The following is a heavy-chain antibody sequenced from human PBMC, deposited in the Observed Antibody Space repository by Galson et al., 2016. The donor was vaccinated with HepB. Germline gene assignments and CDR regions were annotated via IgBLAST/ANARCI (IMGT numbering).Heavy chain of an antibody. D-gene: IGHD3-22*01. CDR2: IYYSGST. CDR1: GGSISSSNYY. J-gene: IGHJ4*02. Sequence: SETLSLTCTVSGGSISSSNYYWGWIRQPPGKGLEWIGSIYYSGSTYYNPSLKSRVTMSVDTSKNQFSLKLSSVTAADTAVYYCARRAATYDSSGYYYGADGDYWGQGALVTVSS. V-gene: IGHV4-39*01. CDR3: ARRAATYDSSGYYYGADGDY.